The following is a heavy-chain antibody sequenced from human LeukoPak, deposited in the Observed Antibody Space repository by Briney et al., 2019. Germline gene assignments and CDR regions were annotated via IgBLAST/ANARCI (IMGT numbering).Heavy chain of an antibody. CDR3: ARIHSLYYYDSSGYGAFDI. Sequence: GGSLRLSCAASGFTFSSHAMSWVRQAPGKGLEWVSGVSDTGGSTNYADSVKGRFTISRDNSKNTVYLQMNSLRAEDTAVYYCARIHSLYYYDSSGYGAFDIWGQGTMVTVSS. CDR1: GFTFSSHA. CDR2: VSDTGGST. D-gene: IGHD3-22*01. V-gene: IGHV3-23*01. J-gene: IGHJ3*02.